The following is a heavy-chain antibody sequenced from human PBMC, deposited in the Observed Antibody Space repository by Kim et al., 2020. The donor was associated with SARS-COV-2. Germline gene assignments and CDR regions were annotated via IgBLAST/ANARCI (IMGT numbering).Heavy chain of an antibody. D-gene: IGHD6-19*01. CDR3: VKDWYSSGWYSGDY. CDR2: ISSNGGST. CDR1: GFTFSSYA. Sequence: GGSLRLSCSASGFTFSSYAMHWVRQAPGKGLEYVSAISSNGGSTYYADSVKGRFTISRDNSKNTLYLQMSSLRAEDTTVYYCVKDWYSSGWYSGDYWGQGTLVTVSS. J-gene: IGHJ4*02. V-gene: IGHV3-64D*09.